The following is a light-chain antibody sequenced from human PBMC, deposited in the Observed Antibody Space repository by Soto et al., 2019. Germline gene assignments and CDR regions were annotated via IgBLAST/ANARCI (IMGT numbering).Light chain of an antibody. V-gene: IGKV3-20*01. Sequence: EIVLTQSPGSLSLSPGQRATLSCRASQSVDTTFFAWYQKKPGQAPRLLIQGASKRATGIPDRFSGSGSGTDFTLIISRLEPEDFAVYYCQHYNSWPLTFGGGTKVDIK. CDR3: QHYNSWPLT. CDR2: GAS. CDR1: QSVDTTF. J-gene: IGKJ4*01.